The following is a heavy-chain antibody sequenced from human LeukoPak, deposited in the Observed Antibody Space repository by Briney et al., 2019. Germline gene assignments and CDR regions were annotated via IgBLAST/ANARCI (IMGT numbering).Heavy chain of an antibody. V-gene: IGHV1-2*02. J-gene: IGHJ4*02. CDR2: INPNSGGT. D-gene: IGHD1-26*01. CDR3: ARDQGGSYQGFDY. Sequence: VSVKVSCKASGYTFTGYYMHWVRQAPGQGLEWMGWINPNSGGTNYAQKFQGRVTMTRDTSISTAYMELSRLRSDDTAVYYCARDQGGSYQGFDYWGQGTLVTVSS. CDR1: GYTFTGYY.